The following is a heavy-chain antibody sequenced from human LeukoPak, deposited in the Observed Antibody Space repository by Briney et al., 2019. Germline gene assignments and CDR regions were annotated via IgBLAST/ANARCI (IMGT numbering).Heavy chain of an antibody. CDR2: IYYSGST. V-gene: IGHV4-59*01. Sequence: PSETLSLTCTVSGGSISSYYWSWIPRSPGHRLELIGYIYYSGSTNYNPSLKSRVTISVDTSKNQFSLKLSSVTAADTAVYYCARVQAYGGKGYFDYWGQGTLVTVSS. CDR1: GGSISSYY. J-gene: IGHJ4*02. D-gene: IGHD4-23*01. CDR3: ARVQAYGGKGYFDY.